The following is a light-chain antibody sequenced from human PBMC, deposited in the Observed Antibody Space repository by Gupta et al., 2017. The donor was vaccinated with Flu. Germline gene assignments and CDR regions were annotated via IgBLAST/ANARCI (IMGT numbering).Light chain of an antibody. CDR2: NNN. Sequence: QSVWTPPPSVSAARGQKVTTSCSASSTNISNNYVSCYHQHPRTAPKLLIYNNNKRPSGLPAQCSGARSCTSATLRITGLLTGDEAAYYCGTSDSSLSGCVFGGGTKLTVL. CDR3: GTSDSSLSGCV. V-gene: IGLV1-51*01. J-gene: IGLJ3*02. CDR1: STNISNNY.